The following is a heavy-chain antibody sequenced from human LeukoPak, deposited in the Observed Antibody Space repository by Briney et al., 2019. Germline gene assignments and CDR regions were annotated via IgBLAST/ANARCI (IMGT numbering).Heavy chain of an antibody. CDR2: ISSSGSTI. D-gene: IGHD6-19*01. J-gene: IGHJ4*02. CDR3: ARGSGYSSGWFQFRVNVNFDY. Sequence: GGSLRLSCAASGFTFSDYYMSWIRQAPGKGLQWVSYISSSGSTIYYADSVKGRFTISRDNAKNSLYLQMNSLRAEDTAVYYCARGSGYSSGWFQFRVNVNFDYWGQGTLVTVSS. V-gene: IGHV3-11*04. CDR1: GFTFSDYY.